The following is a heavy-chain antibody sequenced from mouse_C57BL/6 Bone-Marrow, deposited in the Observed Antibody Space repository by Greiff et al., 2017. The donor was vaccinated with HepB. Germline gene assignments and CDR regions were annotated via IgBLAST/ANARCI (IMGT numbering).Heavy chain of an antibody. J-gene: IGHJ1*03. CDR2: IWRGGST. CDR3: AKNLHYYGSSYWYFDV. V-gene: IGHV2-5*01. Sequence: VKLMESGPGLVQPSQSLSITCTVSGFSLTSYGVHWVRQSPGKGLEWLGVIWRGGSTDYNAAFMSRLSITKDNSKSQVFFKMNSLQADDTAIYYCAKNLHYYGSSYWYFDVWGTGTTVTVSS. CDR1: GFSLTSYG. D-gene: IGHD1-1*01.